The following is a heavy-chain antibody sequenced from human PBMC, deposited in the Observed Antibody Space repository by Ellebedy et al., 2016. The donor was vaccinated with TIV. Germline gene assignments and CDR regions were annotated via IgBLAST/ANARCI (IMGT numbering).Heavy chain of an antibody. V-gene: IGHV1-2*02. CDR1: GYTFSANH. D-gene: IGHD3-3*01. Sequence: ASVKVSXKASGYTFSANHMHWVRQAPGQGLEWMGWINSSGGTMYAQKFQGRVTMTRDTSISTAYMELSSLRSDDTAVYYCASDSSGFWNGHPYYYYMDVWGKGTTVTVSS. CDR2: INSSGGT. J-gene: IGHJ6*03. CDR3: ASDSSGFWNGHPYYYYMDV.